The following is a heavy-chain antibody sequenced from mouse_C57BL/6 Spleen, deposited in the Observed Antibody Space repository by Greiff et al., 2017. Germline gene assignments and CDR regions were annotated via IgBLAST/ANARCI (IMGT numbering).Heavy chain of an antibody. CDR2: ISDGGSYT. D-gene: IGHD1-1*01. Sequence: VQLKQSGGGLVKPGGSLKLSCAASGFTFSSYAMSWVRQTPEKRLEWVATISDGGSYTYYPDNVKGRFTISRDNAKNNLYLQMSHLKSEDTAMYYCARGSGIYYYGSRSPMDYWGQGTSVTVSS. CDR3: ARGSGIYYYGSRSPMDY. J-gene: IGHJ4*01. CDR1: GFTFSSYA. V-gene: IGHV5-4*01.